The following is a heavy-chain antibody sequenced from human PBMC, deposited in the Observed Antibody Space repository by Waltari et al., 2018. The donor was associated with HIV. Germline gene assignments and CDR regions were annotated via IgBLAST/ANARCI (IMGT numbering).Heavy chain of an antibody. CDR2: VNHVGSA. D-gene: IGHD6-13*01. CDR3: VRGYAAAAPYYGLDV. CDR1: GGSFGGYY. Sequence: VRLESWGTGPLKPSETLSLSCSVYGGSFGGYYWSWIRQFPERGLEWIAEVNHVGSAKYNPSLESRVSISVDTSKKQFYLKVRSVTAADTAVYYCVRGYAAAAPYYGLDVWGQGTAVSVSS. V-gene: IGHV4-34*02. J-gene: IGHJ6*02.